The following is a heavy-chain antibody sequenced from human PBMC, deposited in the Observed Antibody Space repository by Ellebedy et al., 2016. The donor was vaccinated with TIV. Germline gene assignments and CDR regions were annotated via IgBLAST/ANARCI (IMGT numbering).Heavy chain of an antibody. CDR1: GGSISRSSYY. CDR2: IYYTGST. CDR3: ARWFGELLYVRWFDP. J-gene: IGHJ5*02. Sequence: SETLSLTCNVSGGSISRSSYYWGWIRQPPQKGLEWIGSIYYTGSTFYNPSLKSRVTISVDTSKSQFSLRLTSVTAADTAVYYCARWFGELLYVRWFDPWGQGTLVTVSS. V-gene: IGHV4-39*01. D-gene: IGHD3-10*01.